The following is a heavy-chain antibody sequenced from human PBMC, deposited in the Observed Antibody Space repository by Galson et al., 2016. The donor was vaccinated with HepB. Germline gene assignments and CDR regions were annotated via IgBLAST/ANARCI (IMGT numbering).Heavy chain of an antibody. D-gene: IGHD1-14*01. V-gene: IGHV4-39*01. J-gene: IGHJ4*02. CDR1: VDSFSRDDYW. Sequence: ETLSLTCGVSVSVDSFSRDDYWWAWIRQSPGKGLEWIGSIYYSGHTHYNPSLKSRVTISVDTPENQFSLKLSSVTAADTAVYYCARQAVTLYYFDYWGQGTLVTVSS. CDR2: IYYSGHT. CDR3: ARQAVTLYYFDY.